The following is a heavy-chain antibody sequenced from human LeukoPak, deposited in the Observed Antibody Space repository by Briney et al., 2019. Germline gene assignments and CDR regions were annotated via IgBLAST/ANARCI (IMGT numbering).Heavy chain of an antibody. D-gene: IGHD3-22*01. J-gene: IGHJ4*02. CDR1: GTSITSGSYF. CDR3: ARTSYYYDSSGYYGFYFDY. V-gene: IGHV4-61*02. Sequence: SQTLSLTCTISGTSITSGSYFWSWIRQPAGNELEWLGLIYSSGRTNYNPSLKSRVTFSVDTSKNQFSLKLRSVTAADTAVYYCARTSYYYDSSGYYGFYFDYWGQGTLVTVSS. CDR2: IYSSGRT.